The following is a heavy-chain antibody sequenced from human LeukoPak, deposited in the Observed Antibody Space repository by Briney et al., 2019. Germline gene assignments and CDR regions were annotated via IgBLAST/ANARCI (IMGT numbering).Heavy chain of an antibody. CDR3: ARGTFCGGDCYSRSLDG. CDR2: ISYTGRNT. D-gene: IGHD2-21*02. CDR1: GFTFSSYA. V-gene: IGHV3-30*14. J-gene: IGHJ4*02. Sequence: PGGSLRLSCAVSGFTFSSYAMHWVRQAPGKGLEWVAVISYTGRNTNYADSVKGRFTISRDNAKNSLYLHMNSLTAGDTAVYYCARGTFCGGDCYSRSLDGWGQGTLVTVSS.